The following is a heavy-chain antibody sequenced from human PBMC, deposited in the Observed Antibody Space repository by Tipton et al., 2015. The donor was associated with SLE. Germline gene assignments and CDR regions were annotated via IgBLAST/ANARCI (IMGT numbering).Heavy chain of an antibody. CDR1: GGSISNYY. CDR2: IYYSGST. Sequence: TLSLTCTVSGGSISNYYWSWIRQPPGKGLEWIGYIYYSGSTNYNPSLKSRVTISVDTSKNQFSLKLRSVTAADTAVYYCARDPSTRVDSSGYPYYYYGMDVWGQGTTVTVSS. V-gene: IGHV4-59*01. D-gene: IGHD3-22*01. J-gene: IGHJ6*02. CDR3: ARDPSTRVDSSGYPYYYYGMDV.